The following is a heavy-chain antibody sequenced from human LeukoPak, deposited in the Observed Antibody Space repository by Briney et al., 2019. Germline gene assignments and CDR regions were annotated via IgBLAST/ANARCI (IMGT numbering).Heavy chain of an antibody. CDR2: VTSSRTTI. Sequence: PGGSLRLSCAASGFTFSSYSMNWVRQAPGKGLEWVSYVTSSRTTINYADSVKGLFTISRDNAKNSLYLQMNSLRDEDTAVYYCARGRTGMAYFDYWGQGTLVTASS. V-gene: IGHV3-48*02. D-gene: IGHD5-24*01. CDR3: ARGRTGMAYFDY. J-gene: IGHJ4*02. CDR1: GFTFSSYS.